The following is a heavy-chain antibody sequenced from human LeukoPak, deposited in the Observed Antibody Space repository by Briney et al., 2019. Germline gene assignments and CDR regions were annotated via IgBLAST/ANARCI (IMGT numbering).Heavy chain of an antibody. CDR1: GASISTHTYY. CDR2: IYYNGNT. V-gene: IGHV4-39*01. D-gene: IGHD2-21*02. CDR3: ARSYCAGDCYTEYFQH. J-gene: IGHJ1*01. Sequence: PSETLSLTCTVSGASISTHTYYWGWIRQPPGKGLEWIGSIYYNGNTYYSPSLKSRATISVDTSNNQFSLKLRSVTAVDTAVYYCARSYCAGDCYTEYFQHWGQGTLVTVSS.